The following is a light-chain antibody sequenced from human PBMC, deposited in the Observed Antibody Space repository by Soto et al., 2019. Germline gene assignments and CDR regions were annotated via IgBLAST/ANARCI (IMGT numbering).Light chain of an antibody. V-gene: IGKV3-15*01. CDR1: QSVSSN. CDR3: QQYNNWPQT. J-gene: IGKJ1*01. Sequence: EIVVTQSPANLSVSPGERATLSCRASQSVSSNLAWYQQKPGQAPRLLIYGASTRATGIPARFSGSGSGTEFTLTISSLQSEDFAVYYCQQYNNWPQTFGQGTKV. CDR2: GAS.